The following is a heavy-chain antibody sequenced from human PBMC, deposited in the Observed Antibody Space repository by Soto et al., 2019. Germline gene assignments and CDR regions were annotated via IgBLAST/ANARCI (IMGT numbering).Heavy chain of an antibody. CDR3: ARDYPYCISTSCYSGYYYGMDV. CDR1: GYTFTGYY. D-gene: IGHD2-2*01. CDR2: INPNSGGT. V-gene: IGHV1-2*04. Sequence: ASVKVSCKASGYTFTGYYMHWVRQAPGQGLEWMGWINPNSGGTNYAQKFQGWVTMTRDTSISTAYMELSRLRSDDTAVYYCARDYPYCISTSCYSGYYYGMDVWGQGTTVTVSS. J-gene: IGHJ6*02.